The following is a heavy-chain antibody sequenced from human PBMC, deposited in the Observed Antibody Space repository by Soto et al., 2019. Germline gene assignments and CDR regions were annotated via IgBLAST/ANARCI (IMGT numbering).Heavy chain of an antibody. CDR2: ISGSGGST. V-gene: IGHV3-23*01. D-gene: IGHD7-27*01. CDR1: GFTFSSYA. Sequence: GSLRLSCAASGFTFSSYAMSWVHQAPGKGLEWVSAISGSGGSTYYADSVKGRFTISRDNSKNTLYLQMNSLRAEDTAVYYCAKGGEKEGTFHHWGQGTLVTLSS. CDR3: AKGGEKEGTFHH. J-gene: IGHJ1*01.